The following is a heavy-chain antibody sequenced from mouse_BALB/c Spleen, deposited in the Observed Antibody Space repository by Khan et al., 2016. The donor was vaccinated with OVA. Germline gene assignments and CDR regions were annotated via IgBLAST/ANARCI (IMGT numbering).Heavy chain of an antibody. J-gene: IGHJ2*01. Sequence: VQLKESGPGLVKPSQSLSLTCTVTGYSITSGYGWNWIRQFPGNKLEWMGYISYSGSTNYNPSLKSRISLTRDTSKNQFFLQLNSVTTEDTATYYCARTARIKYWGQGTTLTVSS. CDR2: ISYSGST. CDR1: GYSITSGYG. D-gene: IGHD1-2*01. V-gene: IGHV3-2*02. CDR3: ARTARIKY.